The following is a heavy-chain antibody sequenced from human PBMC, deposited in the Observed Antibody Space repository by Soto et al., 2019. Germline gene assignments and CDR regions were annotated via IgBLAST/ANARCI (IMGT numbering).Heavy chain of an antibody. V-gene: IGHV3-30-3*01. CDR3: ARSAGASGWYKGRWFDP. CDR1: GFTFSSYA. CDR2: ISYDGSNK. J-gene: IGHJ5*02. Sequence: SGGSLRLSCAASGFTFSSYAMHWVRQAPGKGLEWVAVISYDGSNKYYADSVKGRFTISRDNSKNTLYLQMNSLRAEDTAVYYCARSAGASGWYKGRWFDPWGQGTLVTVSS. D-gene: IGHD6-19*01.